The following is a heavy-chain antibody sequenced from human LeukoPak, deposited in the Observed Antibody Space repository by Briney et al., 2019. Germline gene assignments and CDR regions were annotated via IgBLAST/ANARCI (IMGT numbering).Heavy chain of an antibody. Sequence: SETLSLTCAVYGVSFSDYYWSWIRQSPGEGLEWIGEINHTGRTNYNPSLETRVTMSVDTSKNQFSLKLSSVTAADTAVYYCARLSLRGDIHSRGFDPWGQGTLVTVSS. V-gene: IGHV4-34*01. J-gene: IGHJ5*02. CDR3: ARLSLRGDIHSRGFDP. CDR1: GVSFSDYY. CDR2: INHTGRT. D-gene: IGHD3-9*01.